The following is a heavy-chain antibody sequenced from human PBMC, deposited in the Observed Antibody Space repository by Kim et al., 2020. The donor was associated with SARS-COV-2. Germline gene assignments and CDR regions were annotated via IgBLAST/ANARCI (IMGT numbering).Heavy chain of an antibody. CDR2: ISSSGSTI. D-gene: IGHD3-3*01. CDR3: ARDRITIFGVVTTGYYMDV. Sequence: GGSLRLSCAASGFTFSDYYMSWIRQAPGKGLEWVSYISSSGSTIYYADSVKGRFTISRDNAKNSLYLQMNSLRAEDTAVYYCARDRITIFGVVTTGYYMDVWGKGTTVTVSS. J-gene: IGHJ6*03. V-gene: IGHV3-11*01. CDR1: GFTFSDYY.